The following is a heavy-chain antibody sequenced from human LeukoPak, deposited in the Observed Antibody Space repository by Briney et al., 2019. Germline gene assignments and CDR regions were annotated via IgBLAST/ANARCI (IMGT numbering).Heavy chain of an antibody. Sequence: QAGGSLRLSCAASGFTFSSYAMSWVRQAPGKGLEWVSAISGSGGSTYYADSVKGRFTISRDNSKNTLYLQMNSLRVEDTAIYYCAKAPGGGNWNWGQGTLVTVSS. V-gene: IGHV3-23*01. J-gene: IGHJ4*02. D-gene: IGHD4-23*01. CDR1: GFTFSSYA. CDR2: ISGSGGST. CDR3: AKAPGGGNWN.